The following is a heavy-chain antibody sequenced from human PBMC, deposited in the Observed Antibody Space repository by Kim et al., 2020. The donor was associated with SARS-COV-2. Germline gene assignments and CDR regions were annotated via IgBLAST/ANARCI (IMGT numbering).Heavy chain of an antibody. V-gene: IGHV3-21*01. D-gene: IGHD3-3*01. CDR1: GFTFSSYS. Sequence: GGSLRLSCAASGFTFSSYSMNWVRQAPGKGLEWVSSISSSSSYIYYADSVKGRFTISRDNAKNSLYLQMNSLRAEDTAVYYCARDLLEWPPVFVDVWGQGTTVTVSS. CDR3: ARDLLEWPPVFVDV. CDR2: ISSSSSYI. J-gene: IGHJ6*02.